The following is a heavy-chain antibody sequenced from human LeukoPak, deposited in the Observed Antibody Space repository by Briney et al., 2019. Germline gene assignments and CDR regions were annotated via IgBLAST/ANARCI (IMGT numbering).Heavy chain of an antibody. CDR3: AGDRDYRPVDY. J-gene: IGHJ4*02. V-gene: IGHV3-21*01. Sequence: GGSLRLSCAASGFTFSSYSMNWVRQAPGKGLEWVSSISSSSSYIYYADSVKGRFTISRDNAKNSLYLQMNSLRAEDTAVYYCAGDRDYRPVDYWGQGTLVTVSS. CDR1: GFTFSSYS. D-gene: IGHD4-11*01. CDR2: ISSSSSYI.